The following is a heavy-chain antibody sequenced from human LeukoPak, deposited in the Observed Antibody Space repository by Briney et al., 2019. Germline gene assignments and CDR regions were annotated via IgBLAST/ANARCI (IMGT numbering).Heavy chain of an antibody. CDR3: AKEGY. V-gene: IGHV3-7*01. J-gene: IGHJ4*02. CDR2: IKQDGSEK. Sequence: PGGSLRLSCAASGFSFSVNWMSWVRQAPGKGPEWVASIKQDGSEKHCVDSVSGRFTISRDNAKNSLYLQMNSLRAEDTAVYYCAKEGYWGQGTLVTVSS. CDR1: GFSFSVNW.